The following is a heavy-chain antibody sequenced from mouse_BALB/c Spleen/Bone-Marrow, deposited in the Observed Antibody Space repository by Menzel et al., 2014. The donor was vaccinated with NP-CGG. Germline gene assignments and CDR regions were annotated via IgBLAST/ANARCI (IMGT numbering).Heavy chain of an antibody. CDR3: ARNLIRRDAMDY. D-gene: IGHD2-12*01. Sequence: VKLMESGPGLVQPSQSLSIACTVSGFSLTSYGVHWVRQSPGKGLEWLGVIWSGGSTDYNAAFMSRLSISKDNSKSQVFFKMNSLQGNDTAIYYCARNLIRRDAMDYWGQGTSVTVSS. J-gene: IGHJ4*01. CDR2: IWSGGST. CDR1: GFSLTSYG. V-gene: IGHV2-2*02.